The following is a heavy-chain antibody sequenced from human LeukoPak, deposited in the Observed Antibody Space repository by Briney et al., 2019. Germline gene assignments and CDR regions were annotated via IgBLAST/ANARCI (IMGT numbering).Heavy chain of an antibody. CDR1: GGTFSSYA. J-gene: IGHJ4*02. V-gene: IGHV1-69*04. CDR2: IIPILGIA. CDR3: GTYDYVWGSYRLLDY. Sequence: ASVKVSCKASGGTFSSYAISWVRQAPGQGLEWMGRIIPILGIANYAQKFQGRVTITADKSTSTAYMELSSLRSEDTAVYYCGTYDYVWGSYRLLDYWGQGTLVTVSP. D-gene: IGHD3-16*02.